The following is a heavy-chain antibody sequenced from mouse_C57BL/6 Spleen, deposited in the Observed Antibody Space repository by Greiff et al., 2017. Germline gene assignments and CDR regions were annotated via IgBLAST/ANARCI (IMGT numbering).Heavy chain of an antibody. CDR2: FYPGSGSI. V-gene: IGHV1-62-2*01. CDR1: GYTFTEYT. CDR3: ARHEIRDWYFDY. Sequence: QVHVKQSGAELVKPGASVKLSCKASGYTFTEYTIHWVKQRSGQGLEWIGWFYPGSGSIKYNEKFKDKATLTADKSSSTVYMEISRLTSEDSAVYFCARHEIRDWYFDYWGQGTTLTVSS. J-gene: IGHJ2*01. D-gene: IGHD2-4*01.